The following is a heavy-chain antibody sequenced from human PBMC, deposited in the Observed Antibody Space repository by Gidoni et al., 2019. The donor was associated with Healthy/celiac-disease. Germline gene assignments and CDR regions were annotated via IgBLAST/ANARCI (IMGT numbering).Heavy chain of an antibody. CDR1: GFTFDDYA. J-gene: IGHJ6*02. CDR2: ISWNSGSI. CDR3: AITVTSGPYYYYGMDV. D-gene: IGHD4-17*01. V-gene: IGHV3-9*01. Sequence: EVQLVESGGGLVQPGRSLRLSCAASGFTFDDYAMHWVRQAPGKGLEWVSGISWNSGSIGYADSVKGRFTISRDNAKNSLYLQMNSLRAEDTALYYCAITVTSGPYYYYGMDVWGQGTTVTVSS.